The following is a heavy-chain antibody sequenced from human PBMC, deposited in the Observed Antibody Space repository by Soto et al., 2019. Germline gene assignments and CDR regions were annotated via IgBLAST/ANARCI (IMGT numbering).Heavy chain of an antibody. CDR3: AAARWYPTYYYDSSGYSDY. Sequence: SVEVSCKASGFTFTSSAVQWVRQARGQRLEWIGWIVVGSGNTNYAQKFQERVTITRDMSTSTAYMELSSLRSDDTAVYYCAAARWYPTYYYDSSGYSDYWGQGTLVTVSS. CDR2: IVVGSGNT. J-gene: IGHJ4*02. V-gene: IGHV1-58*01. D-gene: IGHD3-22*01. CDR1: GFTFTSSA.